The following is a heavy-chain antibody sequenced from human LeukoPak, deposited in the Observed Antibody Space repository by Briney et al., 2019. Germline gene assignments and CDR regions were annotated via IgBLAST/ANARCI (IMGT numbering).Heavy chain of an antibody. Sequence: GGSLRLSCAASGFTFSSYGMSWVRQAPGKGLEWVSAISGSGGSTYYADSVKGRFTISRDNSKNTLYLQMNSLRAEDTAVYYCAKDFDVLLWFGEFSYYFDYWGQGTLVTVSS. CDR3: AKDFDVLLWFGEFSYYFDY. CDR1: GFTFSSYG. CDR2: ISGSGGST. J-gene: IGHJ4*02. V-gene: IGHV3-23*01. D-gene: IGHD3-10*01.